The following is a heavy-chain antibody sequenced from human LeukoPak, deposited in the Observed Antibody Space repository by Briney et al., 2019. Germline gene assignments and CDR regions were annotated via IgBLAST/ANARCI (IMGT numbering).Heavy chain of an antibody. J-gene: IGHJ5*02. CDR2: IKQDGSEI. Sequence: GGSLRLSCAASGFTFSCYWMSWVRQAPGRGLQWVASIKQDGSEIYYVESVKGRFSISRDNDKNSLSLQMNSLRAEDTAVYYCARGHSGRGFWLFGAWGQGTLVTVSS. CDR3: ARGHSGRGFWLFGA. V-gene: IGHV3-7*04. CDR1: GFTFSCYW. D-gene: IGHD1-26*01.